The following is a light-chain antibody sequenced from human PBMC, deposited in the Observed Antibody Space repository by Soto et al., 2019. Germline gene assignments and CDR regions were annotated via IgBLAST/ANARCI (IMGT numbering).Light chain of an antibody. CDR1: ISDVGSYNY. V-gene: IGLV2-14*03. J-gene: IGLJ1*01. CDR2: DVS. Sequence: QSVLTQPASVSGSPGQSITISCTGTISDVGSYNYVSWYQQYPGKAPKLMIYDVSTRPSGVSDRFSGSKSGNTASLTISGLRAEDEADYYCGSYTTSSNYVFGTRTKVTVL. CDR3: GSYTTSSNYV.